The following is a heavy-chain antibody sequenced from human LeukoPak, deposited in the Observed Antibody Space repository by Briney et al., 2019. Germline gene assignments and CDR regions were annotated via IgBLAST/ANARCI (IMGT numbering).Heavy chain of an antibody. CDR2: IIPIFGTA. V-gene: IGHV1-69*01. D-gene: IGHD6-19*01. CDR3: ARVSSGWGAPEYFQH. CDR1: GGTFSSYA. J-gene: IGHJ1*01. Sequence: SVKVSCKASGGTFSSYAISWVRQARGQGLEWMGGIIPIFGTANYAQKFQGRVTITADESTSTAYMELSSLRSEDTAVYYCARVSSGWGAPEYFQHWGQGTLVTVSS.